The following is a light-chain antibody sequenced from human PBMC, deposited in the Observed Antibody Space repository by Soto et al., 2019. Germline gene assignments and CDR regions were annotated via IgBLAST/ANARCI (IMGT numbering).Light chain of an antibody. J-gene: IGLJ1*01. V-gene: IGLV1-47*01. Sequence: QSVLTQPPSASGTPGRRVTISCSVSSSNIGASYVYWYQQLQGTAPKLLIYRNDQRRSGVPDRLAGSRSGTSACLAISGLRSEEEADYYCAAWADSMSGYVSANGTKVTVL. CDR1: SSNIGASY. CDR2: RND. CDR3: AAWADSMSGYV.